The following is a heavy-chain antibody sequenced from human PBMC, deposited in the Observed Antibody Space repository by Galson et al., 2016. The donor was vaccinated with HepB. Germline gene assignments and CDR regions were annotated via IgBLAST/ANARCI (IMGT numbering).Heavy chain of an antibody. D-gene: IGHD3-3*01. CDR2: ISHDGSSR. CDR1: GFNFSTYV. Sequence: SCAASGFNFSTYVMHWVRQAPGKGLEWVAVISHDGSSRYYAGSVQGRFSISRDNSKMTLSLQMDSLSAEDTAIYYCARDRITLFGMVTLGCLDTWGQGDLVTVSS. V-gene: IGHV3-30*04. CDR3: ARDRITLFGMVTLGCLDT. J-gene: IGHJ5*02.